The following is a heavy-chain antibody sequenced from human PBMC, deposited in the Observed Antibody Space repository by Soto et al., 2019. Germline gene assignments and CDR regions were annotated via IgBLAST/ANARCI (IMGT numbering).Heavy chain of an antibody. CDR1: GGSLTSGVCY. CDR2: IYYSGFT. J-gene: IGHJ5*02. Sequence: SETLSLTCPVSGGSLTSGVCYWSWNRQHPGKGLEWIGYIYYSGFTYYNPSLKSRVTISVDTSKNQFSLKLSSVTAADTAVYYCARSVFPWGQGTLVTVSS. V-gene: IGHV4-31*03. CDR3: ARSVFP.